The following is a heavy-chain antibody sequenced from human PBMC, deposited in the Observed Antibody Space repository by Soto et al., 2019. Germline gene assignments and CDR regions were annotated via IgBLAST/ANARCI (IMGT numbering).Heavy chain of an antibody. J-gene: IGHJ6*01. Sequence: QVQLVQSGAEVKKPGASVKVSCKASGYTLTSYGISWVRQAPGQGLEWMGWISAYNGNQKYAQKIKGRVHMTSNTSRSTDYMELGLLCSDDTAVYYCARYSCYGILTGYHYYCDGMDVW. CDR3: ARYSCYGILTGYHYYCDGMDV. V-gene: IGHV1-18*01. D-gene: IGHD3-9*01. CDR2: ISAYNGNQ. CDR1: GYTLTSYG.